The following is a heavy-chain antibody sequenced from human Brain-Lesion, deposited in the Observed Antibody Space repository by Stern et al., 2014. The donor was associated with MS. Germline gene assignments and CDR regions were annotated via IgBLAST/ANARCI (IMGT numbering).Heavy chain of an antibody. D-gene: IGHD2-2*01. CDR1: GGSISSGGYY. CDR2: IFNSGST. Sequence: QVQLQESGPGLVKPSQTLSLSCTVSGGSISSGGYYWSWIRQPAGKGLEWIGRIFNSGSTSYKPSLKSRVTISIDTSKKQFPLRLNPRPAADTAVYYCARGRVVPGFQYYATDVWGQGTTVIVSS. J-gene: IGHJ6*02. V-gene: IGHV4-61*02. CDR3: ARGRVVPGFQYYATDV.